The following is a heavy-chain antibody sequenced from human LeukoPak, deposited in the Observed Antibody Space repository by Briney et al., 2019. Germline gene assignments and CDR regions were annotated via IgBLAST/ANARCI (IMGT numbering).Heavy chain of an antibody. Sequence: SVKVSCKASGGTFSTYAISWVRQAPGQGLEWMGGIIPNSGTANYAQKFQGRVTFTTDESTNTAYMELSSLRSEDTAVYYCARGGTFYRRTLLNYFDYWGQGSLVTVSS. CDR1: GGTFSTYA. V-gene: IGHV1-69*05. CDR2: IIPNSGTA. D-gene: IGHD1-14*01. CDR3: ARGGTFYRRTLLNYFDY. J-gene: IGHJ4*02.